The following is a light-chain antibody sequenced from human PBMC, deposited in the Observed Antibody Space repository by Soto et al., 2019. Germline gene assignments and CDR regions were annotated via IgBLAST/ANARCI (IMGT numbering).Light chain of an antibody. J-gene: IGKJ1*01. CDR1: QNIDHH. Sequence: DIQMTQSPSSLSASVGDRVTITCRASQNIDHHLNWYQHKPGKAPRLLMDAASRMQSGVPSRFTGSGTGTELTLTINSLQPEDFATYYCQQSYSNTWTFGQGTRV. CDR2: AAS. CDR3: QQSYSNTWT. V-gene: IGKV1-39*01.